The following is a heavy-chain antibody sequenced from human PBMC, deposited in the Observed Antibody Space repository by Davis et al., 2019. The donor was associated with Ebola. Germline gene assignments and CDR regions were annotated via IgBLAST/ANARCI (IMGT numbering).Heavy chain of an antibody. CDR2: ISAYNGNT. CDR1: GYTFTDYY. CDR3: ASGYLRGSGSSIDY. D-gene: IGHD3-10*01. Sequence: ASVKVSCKASGYTFTDYYIHWVRQAPGQGLEWMGWISAYNGNTNYAQKLQGRVSMTTDTSTSTAYMELRSLRSDDTAVYYCASGYLRGSGSSIDYWGQGTLVTVSS. V-gene: IGHV1-18*01. J-gene: IGHJ4*02.